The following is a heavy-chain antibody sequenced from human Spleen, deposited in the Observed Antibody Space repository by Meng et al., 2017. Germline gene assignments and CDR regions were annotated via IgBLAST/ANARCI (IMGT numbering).Heavy chain of an antibody. J-gene: IGHJ4*02. CDR3: AAGYSSSWYEY. Sequence: ESLKISCTVSGGSISSYYWSWIRQPPGKGLEWIGNIYYSGSTNYNPSLKSRVTISGDTSKNQFSLKLTSVTAADTAVYYCAAGYSSSWYEYWGQGTLVTVSS. V-gene: IGHV4-59*01. CDR2: IYYSGST. D-gene: IGHD6-13*01. CDR1: GGSISSYY.